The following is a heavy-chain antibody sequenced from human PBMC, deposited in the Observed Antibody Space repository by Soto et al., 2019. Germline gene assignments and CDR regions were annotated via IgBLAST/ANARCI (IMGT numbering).Heavy chain of an antibody. D-gene: IGHD4-17*01. J-gene: IGHJ4*01. CDR3: ANALYGDNCAY. V-gene: IGHV1-8*02. CDR1: GYTFTSYD. CDR2: MKPNSGNT. Sequence: QVQLVQSGAEVKKPGASVKVSCKASGYTFTSYDINWVRQATGQGLEWMGWMKPNSGNTGYAQKFQGRVTMTKNTAIITAYMELSSRRAEVTARYYCANALYGDNCAYGRHGTVFTVGS.